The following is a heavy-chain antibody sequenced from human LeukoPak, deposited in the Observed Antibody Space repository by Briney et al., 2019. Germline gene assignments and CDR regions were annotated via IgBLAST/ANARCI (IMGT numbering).Heavy chain of an antibody. J-gene: IGHJ6*03. Sequence: NTSETLSLTCTVSGYSISSAYYWGWIRQPPGKGLEWIGNVYYRGTTNYNPSLKNRVTIAVDTSKKQVSLKVTAMTAADTAVYYCARVNSDCSNEICNVGYYYYMDVWGKGTTVTVSS. CDR1: GYSISSAYY. CDR3: ARVNSDCSNEICNVGYYYYMDV. CDR2: VYYRGTT. D-gene: IGHD2-8*01. V-gene: IGHV4-38-2*02.